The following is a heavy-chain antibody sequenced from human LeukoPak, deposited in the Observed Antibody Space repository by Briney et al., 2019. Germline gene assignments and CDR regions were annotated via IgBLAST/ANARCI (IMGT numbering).Heavy chain of an antibody. V-gene: IGHV7-4-1*02. CDR2: INTNTGNP. CDR3: AREASGSYYGNEHSDAFDI. J-gene: IGHJ3*02. D-gene: IGHD1-26*01. Sequence: ASVKVSCKASGYTFTSYAMNWVRQAPGQGLEWMGWINTNTGNPTYAQGFTGRFVFSLDTSVSTAYLQISSLKAEDTAVYYCAREASGSYYGNEHSDAFDIWGQGTMVTVSS. CDR1: GYTFTSYA.